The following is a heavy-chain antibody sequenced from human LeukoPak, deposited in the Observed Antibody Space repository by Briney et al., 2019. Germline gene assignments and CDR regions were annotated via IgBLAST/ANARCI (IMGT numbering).Heavy chain of an antibody. CDR1: GFTFSDRY. Sequence: GGSLRLSCAASGFTFSDRYMDWVRQAPGKGLEWVGRSRNKANSYTTEYAASVKGRFTISRDDSKNSLYLQMNSLKTEDTAVYYCARATGAFDIWGQGTMVTVSS. J-gene: IGHJ3*02. CDR3: ARATGAFDI. V-gene: IGHV3-72*01. D-gene: IGHD1-14*01. CDR2: SRNKANSYTT.